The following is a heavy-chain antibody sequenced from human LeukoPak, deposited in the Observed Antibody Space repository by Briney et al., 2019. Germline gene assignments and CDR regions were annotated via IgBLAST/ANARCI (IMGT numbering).Heavy chain of an antibody. CDR3: ARAAYDSNGYTANHDY. Sequence: GGSLRLSCAASGFTVTSNYMSWVRQAPGKGLEWVSVLYSDGTTYYADSVKGRFTTSRDNSKNTLSLQLNNLRADDTAVCYCARAAYDSNGYTANHDYWGQGTLVTVSS. CDR1: GFTVTSNY. J-gene: IGHJ4*02. D-gene: IGHD3-22*01. V-gene: IGHV3-53*01. CDR2: LYSDGTT.